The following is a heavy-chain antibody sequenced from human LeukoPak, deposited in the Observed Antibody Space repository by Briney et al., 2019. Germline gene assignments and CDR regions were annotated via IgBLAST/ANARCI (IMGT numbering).Heavy chain of an antibody. J-gene: IGHJ5*02. CDR2: IYSRGST. V-gene: IGHV3-66*03. Sequence: PGGSLRLSCAASGFTVSNNYMRWVRQAPGKGLEWVSSIYSRGSTSYLDSVKGRFTISRDNSKNTLFLQMNSLRVEDTAVYYCARDYYGPWGQGTLVTVSS. CDR3: ARDYYGP. D-gene: IGHD3-22*01. CDR1: GFTVSNNY.